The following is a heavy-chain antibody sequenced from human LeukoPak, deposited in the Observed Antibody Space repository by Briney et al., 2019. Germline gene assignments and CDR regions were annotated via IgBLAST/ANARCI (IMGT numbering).Heavy chain of an antibody. CDR3: AREGTYYDILTGYHLWLNYYYYGMDV. CDR2: ISAYNGNT. D-gene: IGHD3-9*01. V-gene: IGHV1-18*01. J-gene: IGHJ6*02. CDR1: GYTFTSYG. Sequence: ASVKVSCEASGYTFTSYGISWVRQAPGQGLEWMGWISAYNGNTNYAQKLQGRVTMTTDTSTSTAYMELRSLRSDDTAVYYCAREGTYYDILTGYHLWLNYYYYGMDVWGQGTTVTVSS.